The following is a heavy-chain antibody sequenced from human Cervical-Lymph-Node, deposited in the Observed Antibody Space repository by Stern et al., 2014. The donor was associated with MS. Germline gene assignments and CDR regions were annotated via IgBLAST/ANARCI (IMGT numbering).Heavy chain of an antibody. CDR2: MDPNNGLT. CDR3: ARDGEGQDGDIVDGLDP. CDR1: GYTFTNYD. V-gene: IGHV1-8*01. D-gene: IGHD5-12*01. J-gene: IGHJ5*02. Sequence: QVQLVQSGAEVKKPGASVRLSCKASGYTFTNYDINWVRQATGQGLEWVGWMDPNNGLTAYAPKFQDRVTMTRNTSISTAYLELSDLTSEDTAVYFWARDGEGQDGDIVDGLDPWGQGTLLIVSS.